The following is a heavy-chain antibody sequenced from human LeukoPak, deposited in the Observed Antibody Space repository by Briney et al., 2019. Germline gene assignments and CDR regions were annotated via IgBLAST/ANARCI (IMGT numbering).Heavy chain of an antibody. CDR3: ARELAQETLYYFDY. Sequence: SETLSLTCTVSGGSISSYYWSWIRQPPGKGLEWIGYIYYSGSTNYNPSLKSRVTISVDTSKNQFSLKLSSVTAADTAVYYCARELAQETLYYFDYWGQGTLVTVSS. D-gene: IGHD3-10*01. CDR2: IYYSGST. CDR1: GGSISSYY. V-gene: IGHV4-59*12. J-gene: IGHJ4*02.